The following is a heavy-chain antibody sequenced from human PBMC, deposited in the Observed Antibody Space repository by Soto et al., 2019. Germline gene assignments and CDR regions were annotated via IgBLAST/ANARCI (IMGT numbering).Heavy chain of an antibody. CDR2: INAGNGNT. J-gene: IGHJ6*03. Sequence: ASLKVSCKASGYTFTSYAMHWVRQAPGQRLEWMGWINAGNGNTKYSQKFQGRVTITRDTSASTAYMELSSLRSEDTAVYYCARGSRVTPPYYSYSYMDVWGKGTKVTV. CDR3: ARGSRVTPPYYSYSYMDV. CDR1: GYTFTSYA. V-gene: IGHV1-3*01.